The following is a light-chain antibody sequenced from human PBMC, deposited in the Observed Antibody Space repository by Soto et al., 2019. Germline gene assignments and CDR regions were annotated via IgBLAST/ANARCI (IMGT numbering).Light chain of an antibody. CDR1: SSDVGTYNL. Sequence: QSVLTQPASVSGSPGQSITISCTGTSSDVGTYNLVSWHQHHPGKAPKLIIYEGSKRPSGVSNRFSGSKSGNTASLTISGLQAEDEADYYCCSYTSSNIYVFGSGTKVTVL. CDR2: EGS. J-gene: IGLJ1*01. V-gene: IGLV2-23*01. CDR3: CSYTSSNIYV.